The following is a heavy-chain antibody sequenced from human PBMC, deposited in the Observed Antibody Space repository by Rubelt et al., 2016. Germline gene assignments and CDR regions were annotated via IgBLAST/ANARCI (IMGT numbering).Heavy chain of an antibody. V-gene: IGHV3-9*01. J-gene: IGHJ4*02. Sequence: EVQLVESGGGLVQPGRSLRLSCAASGFTFDDYAMHWVRQAPGKGLEWVSGISWNGGGIGYADSVKGRFTISRDNAKNSLYLQMNSLRAEDTAVDYCASEGVLRFLEWSTGTFDYWGQGTLVTVSS. D-gene: IGHD3-3*01. CDR1: GFTFDDYA. CDR3: ASEGVLRFLEWSTGTFDY. CDR2: ISWNGGGI.